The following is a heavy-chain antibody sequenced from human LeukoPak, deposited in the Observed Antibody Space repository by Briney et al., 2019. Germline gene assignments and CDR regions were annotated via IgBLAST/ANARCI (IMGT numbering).Heavy chain of an antibody. Sequence: ASVKVSCKASGGTFSSYAISWVRQAPGQGLEWMGRIIPIFGIANYAQKFQGRVTITADKSTSTAYMELSSLRSEDTAVYYCARDSMATGDYWGQGILVTVSS. J-gene: IGHJ4*02. D-gene: IGHD5-24*01. V-gene: IGHV1-69*04. CDR3: ARDSMATGDY. CDR1: GGTFSSYA. CDR2: IIPIFGIA.